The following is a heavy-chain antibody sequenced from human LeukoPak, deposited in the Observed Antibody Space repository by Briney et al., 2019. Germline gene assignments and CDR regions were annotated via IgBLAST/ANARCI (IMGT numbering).Heavy chain of an antibody. CDR3: ATLGVRFGERWFDP. CDR2: IYYSGST. CDR1: GGSISSYY. V-gene: IGHV4-59*01. Sequence: SETLSLTCTVSGGSISSYYWRWIRQPTGKGLEWIGYIYYSGSTNYNPSLKSRVTISVDTSKNQFSLKLSSVTAADTAVYYCATLGVRFGERWFDPWGQGTLVTVSS. D-gene: IGHD3-10*01. J-gene: IGHJ5*02.